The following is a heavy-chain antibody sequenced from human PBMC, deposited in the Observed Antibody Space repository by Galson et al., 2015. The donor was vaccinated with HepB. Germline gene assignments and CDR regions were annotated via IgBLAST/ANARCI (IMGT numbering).Heavy chain of an antibody. CDR3: ARLRTGYSSDWYNSHYYYYTDL. CDR1: GVTFSRYS. CDR2: ISSSSTYI. D-gene: IGHD6-13*01. J-gene: IGHJ6*03. V-gene: IGHV3-21*01. Sequence: SLRLSCAVSGVTFSRYSMMWVRQAPGKGLEWVSSISSSSTYIYLADSVKARSTISRDNAKHSLVRQMNSLTDEDTAVYYCARLRTGYSSDWYNSHYYYYTDLWGKGTTVTVAS.